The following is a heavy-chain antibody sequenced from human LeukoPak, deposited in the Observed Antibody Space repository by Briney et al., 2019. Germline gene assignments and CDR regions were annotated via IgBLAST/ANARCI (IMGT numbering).Heavy chain of an antibody. CDR1: GGTFSSYA. Sequence: PWASVKVSCKASGGTFSSYAISWVRQAPGQGLEWMGGIIPIFGTANYAQKFQGRVTITADESTSTAYMELSSLRSEDTAVYYCARFYYYGSGSYGYFDYWGQGTLVIVSS. CDR3: ARFYYYGSGSYGYFDY. J-gene: IGHJ4*02. V-gene: IGHV1-69*13. D-gene: IGHD3-10*01. CDR2: IIPIFGTA.